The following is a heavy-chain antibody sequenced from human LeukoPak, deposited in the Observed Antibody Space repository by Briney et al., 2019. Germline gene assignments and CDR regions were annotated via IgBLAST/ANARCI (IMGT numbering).Heavy chain of an antibody. CDR1: GFTFDDYA. D-gene: IGHD5-12*01. CDR2: ISWNSGSI. Sequence: PGGSLRLSCAASGFTFDDYAMHWVRQAPGKGLEWVSGISWNSGSIGYADSVKGRFTISRDNAKNSLYLQMNSLRAEDTALYYCAKAKRGVATIGIMGGAFDIWGQGTMVTVSS. J-gene: IGHJ3*02. CDR3: AKAKRGVATIGIMGGAFDI. V-gene: IGHV3-9*01.